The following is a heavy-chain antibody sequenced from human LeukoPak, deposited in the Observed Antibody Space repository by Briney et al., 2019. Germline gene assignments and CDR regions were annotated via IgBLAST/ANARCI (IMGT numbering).Heavy chain of an antibody. J-gene: IGHJ6*02. D-gene: IGHD2-15*01. CDR1: GGTFSNYA. Sequence: GASVKVSCKASGGTFSNYAFSWVRQAPGQGLEWVGRLILLFGITNYAQKFEGRVTITADKSTSTAYMELSSLRSEDTAVYFCASQFTPLSGMDVWGQGTTVTVSS. CDR2: LILLFGIT. V-gene: IGHV1-69*04. CDR3: ASQFTPLSGMDV.